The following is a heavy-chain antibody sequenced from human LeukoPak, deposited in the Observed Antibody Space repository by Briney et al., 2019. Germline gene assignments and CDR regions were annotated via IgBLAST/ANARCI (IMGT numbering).Heavy chain of an antibody. D-gene: IGHD3-16*01. CDR3: ARDRGGGWFDP. CDR2: IDSSGTT. J-gene: IGHJ5*02. Sequence: SGTLSLTCTVSGGSISGYYWSWIRQPAGKGLEWIGRIDSSGTTNYSPSLKSRLTVSVATSKNHFSLRLSSVTAADTAVYYCARDRGGGWFDPWGQRTLVTVSS. CDR1: GGSISGYY. V-gene: IGHV4-4*07.